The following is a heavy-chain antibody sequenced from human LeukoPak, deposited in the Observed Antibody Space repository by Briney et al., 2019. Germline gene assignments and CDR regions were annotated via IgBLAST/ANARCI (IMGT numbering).Heavy chain of an antibody. CDR2: IRYDGSNK. Sequence: GGSLRLSCAASGFTFSSYGMHWVRQAPGKGLEWVAFIRYDGSNKYYADSVKGRFTISRDNSKNTLYLQMNSLRADDTAVYYCAKEASGHISDYIDYWGQGTLVTVSS. J-gene: IGHJ4*02. V-gene: IGHV3-30*02. D-gene: IGHD5-12*01. CDR3: AKEASGHISDYIDY. CDR1: GFTFSSYG.